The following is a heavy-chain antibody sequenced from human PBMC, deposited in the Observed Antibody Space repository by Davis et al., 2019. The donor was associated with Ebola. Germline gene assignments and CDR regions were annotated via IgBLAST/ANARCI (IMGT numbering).Heavy chain of an antibody. Sequence: GESLKISCAVSGFTFSDFSMNWVRQAPGKGLEWLSYITTGSTAIHYADSVKGRFTISRDNAQDSLFLQMNSLTEEDTAVHYCVRDYLFAFDLWGQGTMVTVSS. J-gene: IGHJ3*01. CDR3: VRDYLFAFDL. CDR2: ITTGSTAI. CDR1: GFTFSDFS. V-gene: IGHV3-48*02.